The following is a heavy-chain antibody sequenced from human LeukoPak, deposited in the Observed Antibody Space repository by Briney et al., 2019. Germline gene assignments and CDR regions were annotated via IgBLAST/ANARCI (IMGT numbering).Heavy chain of an antibody. J-gene: IGHJ4*02. CDR2: ISGSGGST. Sequence: GGSLRLSCAASGFTFSSYAMSWVRQAPGKGLEWVSAISGSGGSTYYADSVKGRFTISRDNSKNTLYLQMNSLRAEDTAVYYCAKDPCYDGSGSYTWFDYWGQGTLVTVSS. CDR3: AKDPCYDGSGSYTWFDY. V-gene: IGHV3-23*01. D-gene: IGHD3-10*01. CDR1: GFTFSSYA.